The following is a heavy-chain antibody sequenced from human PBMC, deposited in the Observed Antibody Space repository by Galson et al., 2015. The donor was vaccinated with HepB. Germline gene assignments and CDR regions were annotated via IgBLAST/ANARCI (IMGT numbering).Heavy chain of an antibody. CDR3: ARNAEFSSWDAFDI. CDR1: GFTFSDYY. J-gene: IGHJ3*02. Sequence: SLRLSCAASGFTFSDYYMSWIRQAPGKGLEWVSYISSSGSTIYYADSVKGRFTISRDNAKNSLYLQMNSLRAEDTAVYYCARNAEFSSWDAFDIWGQGTMVTVSS. V-gene: IGHV3-11*01. D-gene: IGHD6-13*01. CDR2: ISSSGSTI.